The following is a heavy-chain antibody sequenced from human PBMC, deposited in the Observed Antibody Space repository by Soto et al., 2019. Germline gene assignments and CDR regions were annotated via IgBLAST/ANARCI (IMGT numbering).Heavy chain of an antibody. CDR1: GFTFSSYA. CDR3: AKLDAFGYSGYEDY. D-gene: IGHD5-12*01. J-gene: IGHJ4*02. V-gene: IGHV3-23*01. Sequence: EVQLLESGGGLVQPGGSLRLSCAASGFTFSSYAMSWVRQAPGKGLEWVSAISGSGGSTYYADSVKGRFTISRDNSKNTLYLQLNSMRAEDTAVYYCAKLDAFGYSGYEDYWGQGTLVTVCS. CDR2: ISGSGGST.